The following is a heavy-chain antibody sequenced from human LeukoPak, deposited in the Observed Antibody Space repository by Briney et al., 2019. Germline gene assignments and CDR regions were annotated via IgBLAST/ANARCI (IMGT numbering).Heavy chain of an antibody. CDR2: INWNGGSK. CDR1: GFTFDVYG. V-gene: IGHV3-20*04. Sequence: PGGSLRLSCAASGFTFDVYGMSWVRQAPGKGLEWVSGINWNGGSKVYAESVKGRFTISRDNAKNSLYLQMNSLRAEDTALYYCARDRGSYSYYFDYWGQGTLVTVSS. D-gene: IGHD1-26*01. J-gene: IGHJ4*02. CDR3: ARDRGSYSYYFDY.